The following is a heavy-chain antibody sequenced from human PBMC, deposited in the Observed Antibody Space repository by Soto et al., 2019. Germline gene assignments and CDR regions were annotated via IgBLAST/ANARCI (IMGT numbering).Heavy chain of an antibody. Sequence: QVQLVQSGAEVKSPGASVKASCKAFVYTLTSYGISGVRQAPGQGLEWMGWISAYNGNTNYAQKLQGRVTMTTDTSTSTAYMELRSLRSDDTAVYYCARDPGFRSDYWGQGTLVTVSS. J-gene: IGHJ4*02. CDR3: ARDPGFRSDY. V-gene: IGHV1-18*01. D-gene: IGHD3-9*01. CDR1: VYTLTSYG. CDR2: ISAYNGNT.